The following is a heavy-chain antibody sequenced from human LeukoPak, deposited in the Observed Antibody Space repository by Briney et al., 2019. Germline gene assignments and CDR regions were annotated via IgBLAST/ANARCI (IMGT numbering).Heavy chain of an antibody. D-gene: IGHD3-3*01. CDR2: IYTSGST. Sequence: SETLSLTCTVSGGSISSGSYYWSWIRQPAGKGLEWIGRIYTSGSTNYNPSLKSRVTISVDTSKNQFSLKLSSVTAADTTVYYCARVTTIFGVVDYWGQGTLVTVSS. J-gene: IGHJ4*02. CDR1: GGSISSGSYY. V-gene: IGHV4-61*02. CDR3: ARVTTIFGVVDY.